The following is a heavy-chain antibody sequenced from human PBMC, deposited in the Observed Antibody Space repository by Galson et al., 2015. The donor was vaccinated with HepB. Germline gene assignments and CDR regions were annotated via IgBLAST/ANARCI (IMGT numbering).Heavy chain of an antibody. V-gene: IGHV3-30*18. CDR2: ISYDGSNK. D-gene: IGHD2-2*01. CDR1: GFTFSSYG. J-gene: IGHJ4*02. CDR3: AKGQVVPAAILSY. Sequence: SLRLSCAASGFTFSSYGMHWVRQAPGKGLEWVAVISYDGSNKYYADSVKGRFTISRDNSKNTLYLQMNSLRAEDTAVYYCAKGQVVPAAILSYWGQGTLVTVSS.